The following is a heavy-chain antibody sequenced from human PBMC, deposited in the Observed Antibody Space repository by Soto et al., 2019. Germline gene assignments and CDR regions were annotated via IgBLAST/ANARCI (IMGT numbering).Heavy chain of an antibody. Sequence: PSENLSLTCTVSGGSISSSSYYWGWIRQPPGKGLEWIGSIYYSGSTYYNPSLKSRVTISVDTSKNQFSLKLSSVTAADTAVYYCAKLRGNNYYDFWSGYSSYYFDYCGQGTLVTVS. CDR2: IYYSGST. V-gene: IGHV4-39*01. CDR1: GGSISSSSYY. CDR3: AKLRGNNYYDFWSGYSSYYFDY. D-gene: IGHD3-3*01. J-gene: IGHJ4*02.